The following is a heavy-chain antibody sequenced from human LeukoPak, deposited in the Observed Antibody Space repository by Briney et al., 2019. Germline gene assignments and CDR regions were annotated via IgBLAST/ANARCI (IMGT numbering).Heavy chain of an antibody. CDR2: ISGSGGST. CDR3: AKDRVNYGDYSGEGDY. CDR1: GFTVSSNY. J-gene: IGHJ4*02. D-gene: IGHD4-17*01. Sequence: SGGSLRLSCAASGFTVSSNYMSWVRQAPGKGLEWVSAISGSGGSTYYADSVKGRFTISRDNSKNTLYLQMNSLRAEDTAVYYCAKDRVNYGDYSGEGDYWGQGTLVTVSS. V-gene: IGHV3-23*01.